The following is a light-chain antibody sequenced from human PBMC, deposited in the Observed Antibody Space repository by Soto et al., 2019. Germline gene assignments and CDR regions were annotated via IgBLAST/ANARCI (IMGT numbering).Light chain of an antibody. CDR3: AAWNDSLNGVV. J-gene: IGLJ3*02. CDR2: TTN. CDR1: SSTIGSKT. Sequence: QSVLTQPPSASGTPGQRVTISCSGSSSTIGSKTLNWYQHLPGSAPKLLIYTTNQRPSGVPDRFSGSKSGTSASLAISGLQPEDEADYDCAAWNDSLNGVVFGGGTKLTVL. V-gene: IGLV1-44*01.